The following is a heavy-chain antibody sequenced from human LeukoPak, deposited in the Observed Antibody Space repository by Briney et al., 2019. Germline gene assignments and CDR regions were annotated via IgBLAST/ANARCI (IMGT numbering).Heavy chain of an antibody. V-gene: IGHV3-48*01. CDR2: ISSRSATI. Sequence: GGSLSLSCAASGFTFSGYSMNWFRQPPGKGLKGVSYISSRSATIYYADSVKGRFTISRDNAKNSLYLQMNSLRAEDTAVYYCARDPLSSSSFDLWGQGTLVTVSS. D-gene: IGHD6-13*01. J-gene: IGHJ4*02. CDR1: GFTFSGYS. CDR3: ARDPLSSSSFDL.